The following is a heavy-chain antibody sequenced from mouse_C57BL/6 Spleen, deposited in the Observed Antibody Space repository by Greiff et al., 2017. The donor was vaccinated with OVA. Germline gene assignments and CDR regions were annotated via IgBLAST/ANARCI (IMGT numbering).Heavy chain of an antibody. CDR1: GYTFTSYW. D-gene: IGHD2-4*01. CDR3: AKGGGLRRDWYFDV. Sequence: QVQLQQPGAELVRPGSSVKLSCKASGYTFTSYWMHWVKQRPIQGLEWIVNIDPSDSETHYNQKFKDKATLTVDKSSSTAYMQLSSLTSEDSAVYYSAKGGGLRRDWYFDVWGTGTTVTVSS. V-gene: IGHV1-52*01. J-gene: IGHJ1*03. CDR2: IDPSDSET.